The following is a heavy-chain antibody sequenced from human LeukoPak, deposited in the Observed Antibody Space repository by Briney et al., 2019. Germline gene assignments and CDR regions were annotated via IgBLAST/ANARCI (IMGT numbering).Heavy chain of an antibody. CDR3: ARANTGGAFDI. J-gene: IGHJ3*02. Sequence: ASVTVSCKPSGYTFTSYDINWMRQATGQGLEWMGWMSPNSGNTGYAQKFQGRVTMTRDTSISTAYMELSRLRSDDTAVYYCARANTGGAFDIWGQGTMVTVSS. CDR1: GYTFTSYD. D-gene: IGHD4-17*01. CDR2: MSPNSGNT. V-gene: IGHV1-8*01.